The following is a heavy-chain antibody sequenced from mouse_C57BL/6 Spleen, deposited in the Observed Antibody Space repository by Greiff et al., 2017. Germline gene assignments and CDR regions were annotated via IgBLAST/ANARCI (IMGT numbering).Heavy chain of an antibody. V-gene: IGHV1-55*01. Sequence: QVQLQQPGAELVQPGASVKMSCKASGYTFTSYWITWVKQRPGQGLEWIGDIYPGSGSTNYNEKFKSKATLTVDTSSSTAYMQLSSLTSEDSAVYYCAREDYYGSSYEFAYWGQGTLVTVSA. CDR3: AREDYYGSSYEFAY. D-gene: IGHD1-1*01. CDR1: GYTFTSYW. J-gene: IGHJ3*01. CDR2: IYPGSGST.